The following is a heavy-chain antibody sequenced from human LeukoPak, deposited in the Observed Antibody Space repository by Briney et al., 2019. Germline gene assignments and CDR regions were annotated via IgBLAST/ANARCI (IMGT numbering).Heavy chain of an antibody. V-gene: IGHV4-4*09. D-gene: IGHD2-2*02. Sequence: PSETLSLTCTVSGGSISSYYWSWIRQPPGEGLEWIGYIYTSGSTNYNPSLKSRVTISVDTSKNQFSLKLSSVTAADTAVYYCARHTRYYYYMDVWGKGTTVTVSS. CDR3: ARHTRYYYYMDV. J-gene: IGHJ6*03. CDR1: GGSISSYY. CDR2: IYTSGST.